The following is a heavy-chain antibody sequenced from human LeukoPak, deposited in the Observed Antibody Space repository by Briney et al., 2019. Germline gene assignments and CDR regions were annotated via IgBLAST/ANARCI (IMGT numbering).Heavy chain of an antibody. CDR2: IYHSGSI. D-gene: IGHD2-8*01. Sequence: PSETLSLTCAVSGGSISSRNWWSWVRQPPGKGLEWIGEIYHSGSINYNPSLKSRVTISVDKSKNQLSLRLTSVTAAGTAVYYCARDNGAIRAYYYHGMDVWGQGATVTVSS. CDR1: GGSISSRNW. CDR3: ARDNGAIRAYYYHGMDV. J-gene: IGHJ6*02. V-gene: IGHV4-4*02.